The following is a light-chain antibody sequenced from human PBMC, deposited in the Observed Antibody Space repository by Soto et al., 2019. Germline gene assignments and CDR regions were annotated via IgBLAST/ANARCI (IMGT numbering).Light chain of an antibody. CDR2: GVS. J-gene: IGKJ2*01. V-gene: IGKV3-20*01. Sequence: EIVLTQSPATLSLSPGETVTLSCRASQSIGSRYLAWFQQRPGQAPRLLIYGVSNRATGVPDRFSGSGSGTDFTLTISRLEPEDFVVYSCQQYDTSPFTFGQGTKLEI. CDR1: QSIGSRY. CDR3: QQYDTSPFT.